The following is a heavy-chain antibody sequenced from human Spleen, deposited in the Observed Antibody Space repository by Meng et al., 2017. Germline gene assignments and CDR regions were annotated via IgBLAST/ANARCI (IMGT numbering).Heavy chain of an antibody. V-gene: IGHV1-69*04. CDR1: GYTFTSYG. CDR3: ASPGYSGSYFDY. Sequence: SVKVSCKASGYTFTSYGISWVRQAPGQGLEWMGRIIPILGIANYTQKFQGRVTITADKSTSTAYMELSSLRSEDTAVYYCASPGYSGSYFDYWGQGTLVTVSS. J-gene: IGHJ4*02. D-gene: IGHD1-26*01. CDR2: IIPILGIA.